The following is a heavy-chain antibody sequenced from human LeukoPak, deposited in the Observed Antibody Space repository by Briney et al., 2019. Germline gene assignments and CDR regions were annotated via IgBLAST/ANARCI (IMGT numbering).Heavy chain of an antibody. J-gene: IGHJ4*02. Sequence: ASVKVSCKASGYTFTAYYMYWVRQAPGQGLEWMGCINPNSGDTDYAQKFQGRVTMTRDTSISTAYMELTRLRSDDTAVYYCARGLLSTFYYVSGTYYNLPDFDYWGQGTLITVSS. D-gene: IGHD3-10*01. CDR3: ARGLLSTFYYVSGTYYNLPDFDY. V-gene: IGHV1-2*02. CDR1: GYTFTAYY. CDR2: INPNSGDT.